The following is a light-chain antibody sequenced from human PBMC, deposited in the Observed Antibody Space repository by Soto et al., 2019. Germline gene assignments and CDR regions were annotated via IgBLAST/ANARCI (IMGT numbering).Light chain of an antibody. CDR2: DAS. CDR1: QSVSSN. Sequence: EIVMTQSPATLSVSPGESATLSCRASQSVSSNLAWHQQKPGQAPRILMYDASTRATGISARFSGSGSGTEFTLTITSLQPEDFATYYCQQLFDSPITFGQGTRLEIK. J-gene: IGKJ5*01. CDR3: QQLFDSPIT. V-gene: IGKV3-15*01.